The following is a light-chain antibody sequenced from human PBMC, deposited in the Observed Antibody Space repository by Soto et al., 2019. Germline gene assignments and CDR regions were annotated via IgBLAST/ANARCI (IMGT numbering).Light chain of an antibody. J-gene: IGLJ1*01. CDR1: SXNIGAGYD. Sequence: QSVLTQPLSVSGAPGQRVTISCTGSSXNIGAGYDVHWYQQLPGTAPKLLIYGNSNRPSGVPDRFSGSKSGTSASLAITGLQAEDEADYYCQSSDSSLNVFGTGTKVNVL. V-gene: IGLV1-40*01. CDR3: QSSDSSLNV. CDR2: GNS.